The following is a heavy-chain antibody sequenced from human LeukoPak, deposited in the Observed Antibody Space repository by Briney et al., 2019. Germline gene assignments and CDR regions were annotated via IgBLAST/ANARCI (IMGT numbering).Heavy chain of an antibody. CDR2: IYYSGST. CDR1: GGSISNVGYY. V-gene: IGHV4-31*03. CDR3: ARDLPWFDP. J-gene: IGHJ5*02. Sequence: PSETLSLTCTVSGGSISNVGYYWSWIRQHPGKGPEWIGYIYYSGSTYYNPSLKSRVTISVDTSKNQFSLRLSSMTAADTAVYYCARDLPWFDPWGQGTLVTVSS.